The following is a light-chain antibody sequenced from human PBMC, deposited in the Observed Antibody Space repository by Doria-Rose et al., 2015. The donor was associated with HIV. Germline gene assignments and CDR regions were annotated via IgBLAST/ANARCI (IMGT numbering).Light chain of an antibody. CDR2: DVS. CDR1: NSDIDGYNY. V-gene: IGLV2-14*03. CDR3: SSYTSSSTLGV. Sequence: QSFLTQPASLSGSPGQSITISCTGTNSDIDGYNYVSWYQQHPDKAPKLLIYDVSNRPSGVSDRFSGSKSGNTASLTISGLQAEDEADYYCSSYTSSSTLGVFGGGTKVTVL. J-gene: IGLJ2*01.